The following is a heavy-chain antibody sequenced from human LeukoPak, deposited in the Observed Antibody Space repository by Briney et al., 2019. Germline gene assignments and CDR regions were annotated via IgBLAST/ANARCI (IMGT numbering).Heavy chain of an antibody. CDR1: GFTFSSYD. V-gene: IGHV3-13*01. D-gene: IGHD6-6*01. J-gene: IGHJ6*02. CDR2: IGTAGDT. Sequence: GGSLRLSCAASGFTFSSYDMHWVRQATGKGLEWVSAIGTAGDTYYPGSVKGRFTISRENAKNSLYLQMNSLRAGDTAVYYCARVTTLFSAARRRYYYYGMDVWGQGTTVTVSS. CDR3: ARVTTLFSAARRRYYYYGMDV.